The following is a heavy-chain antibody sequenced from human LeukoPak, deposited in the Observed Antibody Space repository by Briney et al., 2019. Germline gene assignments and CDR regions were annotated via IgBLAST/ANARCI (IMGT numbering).Heavy chain of an antibody. CDR3: AKTNGYYDY. V-gene: IGHV3-23*01. CDR2: ISGNGDNT. CDR1: GFTFSNYG. D-gene: IGHD3-22*01. J-gene: IGHJ4*02. Sequence: GGSLRLSCAASGFTFSNYGMSWVRQAPGKGLEWVSGISGNGDNTYYADSVKGRSSISRDNSKNTLYLQMDSLRAEDTAVYHCAKTNGYYDYWGRGTLVTVPS.